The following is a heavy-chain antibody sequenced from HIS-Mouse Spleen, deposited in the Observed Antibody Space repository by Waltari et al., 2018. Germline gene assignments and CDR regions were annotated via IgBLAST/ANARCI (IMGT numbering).Heavy chain of an antibody. CDR2: IYYSGST. V-gene: IGHV4-30-4*01. CDR1: GGSISTGYYY. Sequence: QVQLQESGPGLVKPSQTLSLTCTVSGGSISTGYYYWSWIRQPPGEAMEWIGYIYYSGSTYYNPSLKSRVTISVDTSKNQFSLKLSSVTAADTAVYYCARGAPYCSGGSCYPKYYFDYWGQGTLVTVSS. J-gene: IGHJ4*02. CDR3: ARGAPYCSGGSCYPKYYFDY. D-gene: IGHD2-15*01.